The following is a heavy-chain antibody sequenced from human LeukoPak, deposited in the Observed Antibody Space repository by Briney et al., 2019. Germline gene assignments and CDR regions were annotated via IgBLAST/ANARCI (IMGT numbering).Heavy chain of an antibody. V-gene: IGHV3-9*01. D-gene: IGHD3-16*01. J-gene: IGHJ6*03. CDR1: GFTFDDYA. Sequence: GRSLRLSCAASGFTFDDYAMHWVWQAPGKGLEWVSGISWNSGSIGYADFVKGRFTISRDNAKNSLYLQMNSLRAEDTALYYCEKSRGKMGPGGGRGKGWEVGAKGPTVP. CDR2: ISWNSGSI. CDR3: EKSRGKMGPGGGRGKGWEV.